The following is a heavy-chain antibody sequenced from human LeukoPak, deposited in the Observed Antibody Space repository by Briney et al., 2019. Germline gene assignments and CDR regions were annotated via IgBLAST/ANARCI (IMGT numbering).Heavy chain of an antibody. V-gene: IGHV3-30*04. CDR3: ARVGRAAAEKGYFQH. CDR1: GFTFSSYA. Sequence: GGSLRLSCAASGFTFSSYAMHWVRQAPGKGLEWVALISYDRSNQYYADSVKGRFTISRDNSKNTLYLQMNSLRAEDTAMYYCARVGRAAAEKGYFQHWGQGTLVTVSS. J-gene: IGHJ1*01. CDR2: ISYDRSNQ. D-gene: IGHD6-13*01.